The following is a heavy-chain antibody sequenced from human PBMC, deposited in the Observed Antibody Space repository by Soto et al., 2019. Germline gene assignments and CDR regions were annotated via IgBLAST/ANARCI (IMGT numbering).Heavy chain of an antibody. J-gene: IGHJ4*02. Sequence: EVQLVESGGGLVQPGGSLRLSCAASGFTVSNNYMIWFRLPPGKGLEWVSLIYSGGGTYYADSVKGRFTIARDSSKNTLYLQLNSLRIEDTAVYYCARNGWGMATVGMWGPGPLVTVSS. CDR2: IYSGGGT. CDR3: ARNGWGMATVGM. CDR1: GFTVSNNY. D-gene: IGHD4-4*01. V-gene: IGHV3-53*01.